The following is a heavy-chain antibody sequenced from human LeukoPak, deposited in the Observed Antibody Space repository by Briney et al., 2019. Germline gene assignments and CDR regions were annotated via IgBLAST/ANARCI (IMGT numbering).Heavy chain of an antibody. D-gene: IGHD1-26*01. J-gene: IGHJ4*02. CDR2: VFGCGNT. Sequence: GGSLRLSCAASGFTVSSSYMSWVRQAPGKGREWFSVVFGCGNTYYADSVKGRFTISRDTFKNTVNLEMNSLRAEDTAVYYCARGSPVSGSFTPNFDYWGQGTLVTVSS. CDR1: GFTVSSSY. CDR3: ARGSPVSGSFTPNFDY. V-gene: IGHV3-53*01.